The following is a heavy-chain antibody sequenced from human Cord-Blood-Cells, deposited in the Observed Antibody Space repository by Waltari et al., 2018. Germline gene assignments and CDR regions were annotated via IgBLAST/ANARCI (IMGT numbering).Heavy chain of an antibody. CDR1: GGTFSSYA. V-gene: IGHV1-69*12. CDR3: ARDRLKPHCSSTSCYYYYYGMDV. D-gene: IGHD2-2*01. J-gene: IGHJ6*02. CDR2: IIPIFGTA. Sequence: QVQLVQSGAEVKKPGSSVKVSCKASGGTFSSYAISWVRQAPGHGLEWMGGIIPIFGTANYAQKFQGRVTITADESTSTAYMELSSLRSEDTAVYYCARDRLKPHCSSTSCYYYYYGMDVWGQGTTVTVSS.